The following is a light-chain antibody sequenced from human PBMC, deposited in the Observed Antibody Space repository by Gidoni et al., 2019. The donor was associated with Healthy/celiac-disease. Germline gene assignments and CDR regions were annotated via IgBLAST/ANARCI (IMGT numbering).Light chain of an antibody. CDR2: GAS. V-gene: IGKV3-20*01. CDR1: QSVSSSY. Sequence: IVLTQSPGTLSLSPGERATLSCRASQSVSSSYLAWYQQKPGQAPRLRIHGASSRATGIPDRFSGSGSGTDFTLTISRLEPEDFAVYDCQQYGSSHTITFGQGTRLEIK. CDR3: QQYGSSHTIT. J-gene: IGKJ5*01.